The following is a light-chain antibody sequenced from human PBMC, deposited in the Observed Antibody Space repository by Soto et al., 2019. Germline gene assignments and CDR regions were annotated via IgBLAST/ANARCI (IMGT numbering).Light chain of an antibody. V-gene: IGKV1-5*03. CDR2: KSS. CDR3: QQYHLHSP. J-gene: IGKJ3*01. Sequence: DIQMTQSPSTLSAFVGDRVTIAGRASQNISSWLAWYQQKPGKAPKILIYKSSTLESGVPSRFSGSGSGTEFSLTISSLHPDDFATYYCQQYHLHSPFGPGTKVDL. CDR1: QNISSW.